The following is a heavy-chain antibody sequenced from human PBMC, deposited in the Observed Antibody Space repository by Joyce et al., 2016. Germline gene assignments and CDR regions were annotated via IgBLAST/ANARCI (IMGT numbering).Heavy chain of an antibody. V-gene: IGHV1-8*01. CDR1: EYTFTFYD. D-gene: IGHD2-15*01. J-gene: IGHJ5*02. Sequence: QVQLVQSGAEVERPGASVKVSCKASEYTFTFYDINWVRQAPGQGLEWMGWMNPKIGNTGYAQNFQGRVTMTSDTSVNTAYMELSSLRSDDTALYYCARALGYCSGGNCYYWGFDPWGQGTLVTVSS. CDR2: MNPKIGNT. CDR3: ARALGYCSGGNCYYWGFDP.